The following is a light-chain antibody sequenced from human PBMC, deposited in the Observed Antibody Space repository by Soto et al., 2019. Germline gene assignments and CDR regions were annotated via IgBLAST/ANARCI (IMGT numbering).Light chain of an antibody. CDR3: NSFTTSNTRQIV. Sequence: QSVLTQPASVSGSPGQSITISFTGTSSDVGGYNYVSWYQQHPGKAPKFMIYDVSNRPSGVSTRFSGSKSGNTASLTISGLQGEDEADYYCNSFTTSNTRQIVFGTGTKLTVL. V-gene: IGLV2-14*01. CDR1: SSDVGGYNY. J-gene: IGLJ1*01. CDR2: DVS.